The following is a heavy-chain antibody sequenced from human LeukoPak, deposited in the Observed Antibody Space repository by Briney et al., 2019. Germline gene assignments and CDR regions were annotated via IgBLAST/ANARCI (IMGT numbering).Heavy chain of an antibody. CDR2: INPNSGGT. D-gene: IGHD4-17*01. V-gene: IGHV1-2*02. J-gene: IGHJ4*02. Sequence: GASVKVSCKASGYTFTGYYMHWVRQAPGQGLEWMGWINPNSGGTNYAQKFQGRVTMTRDTSISTAYMELSRLRSDDTAVYYCARAGGYGDHFPDGFDYWGQGTLVTVSS. CDR3: ARAGGYGDHFPDGFDY. CDR1: GYTFTGYY.